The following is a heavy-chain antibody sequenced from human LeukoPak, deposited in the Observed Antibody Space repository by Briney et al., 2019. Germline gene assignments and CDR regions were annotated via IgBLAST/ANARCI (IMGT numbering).Heavy chain of an antibody. V-gene: IGHV3-30-3*01. CDR1: GFTFSSYA. J-gene: IGHJ4*02. Sequence: GGSLRLSCAASGFTFSSYAMHWVRQAPGKGLEWVAVISYDGSNKYYADSVKGRFTISRDNSKNTLYLQMNSLRAEDTAVYYCARGFSEAVQYSSSHKSLDYWGQGTPVTVSS. D-gene: IGHD6-13*01. CDR2: ISYDGSNK. CDR3: ARGFSEAVQYSSSHKSLDY.